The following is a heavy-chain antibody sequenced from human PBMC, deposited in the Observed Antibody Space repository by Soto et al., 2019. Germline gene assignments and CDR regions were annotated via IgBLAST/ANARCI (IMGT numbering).Heavy chain of an antibody. J-gene: IGHJ6*02. CDR3: ARTPYGSGSYYNNLNNYYYYYGMDV. V-gene: IGHV1-69*13. CDR1: GGTFSSYA. CDR2: IIPIFGTA. Sequence: SVKVSCKASGGTFSSYAISWVRQAPGQGLEWMGGIIPIFGTASYAQKFQGRVTITADESTSTAYMELSSLRSEDTAVYYCARTPYGSGSYYNNLNNYYYYYGMDVWGQGTTVTVSS. D-gene: IGHD3-10*01.